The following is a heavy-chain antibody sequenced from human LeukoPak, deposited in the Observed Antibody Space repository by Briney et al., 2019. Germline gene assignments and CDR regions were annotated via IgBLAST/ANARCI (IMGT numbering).Heavy chain of an antibody. CDR3: ARGWGYDKTAGDY. Sequence: ASVKVSCKASGYTFTGYYMHWVRQAPGQGLEWMGWMNPNSGNTGYAQKFQGRVTMTRNTSIITDYMQLSSLRSEDTAVYYCARGWGYDKTAGDYWGQGTLVTVSS. J-gene: IGHJ4*02. D-gene: IGHD3-9*01. V-gene: IGHV1-8*02. CDR2: MNPNSGNT. CDR1: GYTFTGYY.